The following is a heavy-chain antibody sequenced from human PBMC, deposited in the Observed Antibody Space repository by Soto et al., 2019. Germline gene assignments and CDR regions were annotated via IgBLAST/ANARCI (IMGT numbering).Heavy chain of an antibody. V-gene: IGHV4-31*03. D-gene: IGHD1-20*01. CDR3: ARVGGINWFDP. CDR2: IYYSGST. Sequence: QVQLQESGPGLVKPSQTLSLTCTVSGGSISSGGYYWSWIRQHPGKGVEWIGYIYYSGSTYYNPSLKSRVTIAVDTSKNQFYLRLSSVTAADTAVYYCARVGGINWFDPWGQGTLVTVSS. J-gene: IGHJ5*02. CDR1: GGSISSGGYY.